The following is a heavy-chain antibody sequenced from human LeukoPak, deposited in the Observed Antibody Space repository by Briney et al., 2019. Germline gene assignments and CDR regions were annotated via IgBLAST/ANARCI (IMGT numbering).Heavy chain of an antibody. CDR3: ARGSDSSGYFFDY. D-gene: IGHD3-22*01. CDR2: ISSSGSTI. J-gene: IGHJ4*02. V-gene: IGHV3-48*03. Sequence: GGSLRLFCAASGFTFSSYEMNWVRQAPGKGLEWVSYISSSGSTIYYADSVKGRFTISRDNAKNSLYLQMNSLRAEDTAVYYCARGSDSSGYFFDYWGQGTLVTVSS. CDR1: GFTFSSYE.